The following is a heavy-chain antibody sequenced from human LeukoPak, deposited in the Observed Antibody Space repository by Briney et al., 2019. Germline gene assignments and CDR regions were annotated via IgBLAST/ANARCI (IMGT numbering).Heavy chain of an antibody. V-gene: IGHV4-39*01. Sequence: KPSETLSLTCTVSGGSISSSSYYWGWIRQPPGKGLEWIGSIYYSGSTYYNPSLKSRVTISVDTSKNQFSLKLSSVTAADTAVYYCARHVVIKSGWFDPWGQGTLVTVSS. CDR2: IYYSGST. J-gene: IGHJ5*02. CDR3: ARHVVIKSGWFDP. CDR1: GGSISSSSYY. D-gene: IGHD3-22*01.